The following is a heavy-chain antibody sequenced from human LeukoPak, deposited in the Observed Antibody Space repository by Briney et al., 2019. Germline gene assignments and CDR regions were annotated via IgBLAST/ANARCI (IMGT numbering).Heavy chain of an antibody. D-gene: IGHD3-3*01. CDR1: GFTFSTSG. CDR3: AKDPPYDFWSGYYDY. Sequence: GGSLRLSCATSGFTFSTSGMHWVRQAPGKGLEWVSAISGSGGSTYYADSVKGRFTISRDNSKNTLYLQMNSLRAEDTAVYYCAKDPPYDFWSGYYDYWGQGTLVTVSS. J-gene: IGHJ4*02. V-gene: IGHV3-23*01. CDR2: ISGSGGST.